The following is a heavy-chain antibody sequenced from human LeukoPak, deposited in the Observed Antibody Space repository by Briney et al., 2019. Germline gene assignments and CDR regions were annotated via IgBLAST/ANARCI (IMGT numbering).Heavy chain of an antibody. CDR1: GFTFSSYA. Sequence: PGGSLRLSCAASGFTFSSYAMSWARQAPGKGLEWVSAISGSGGSTYYADSVKGRFTISRDNSKNTLYLQMNSLRAEDTAVYYCAKGGFAEYYFDYWGQGTLVTVSS. J-gene: IGHJ4*02. V-gene: IGHV3-23*01. CDR2: ISGSGGST. CDR3: AKGGFAEYYFDY. D-gene: IGHD3-10*01.